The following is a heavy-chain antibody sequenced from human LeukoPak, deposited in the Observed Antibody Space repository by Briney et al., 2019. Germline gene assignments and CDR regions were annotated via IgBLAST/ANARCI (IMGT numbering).Heavy chain of an antibody. Sequence: ASVKVSCKASGYTFTGYYMHWVRQAPGQGLEWMGWINPNSGGTNYAQKFQGRVIMTRDTSISTAYMELSRLRSDDTAVYYCARVVVRGVSPPMFDPWGQGTLVTVSS. V-gene: IGHV1-2*02. CDR2: INPNSGGT. CDR1: GYTFTGYY. J-gene: IGHJ5*02. D-gene: IGHD3-10*01. CDR3: ARVVVRGVSPPMFDP.